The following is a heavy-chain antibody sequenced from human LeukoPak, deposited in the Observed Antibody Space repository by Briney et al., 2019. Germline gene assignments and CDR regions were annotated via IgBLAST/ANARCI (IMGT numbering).Heavy chain of an antibody. Sequence: PGGSLRLSCAASGFTFSSCGMHWVRQAPGKGLEWVAFIRYDGSNKYYADSVKGRFTISRDNSKNTLYLQMNSLRAEDTAVYYCAKDLDRAAAGRGMVYWGQGTLVTVSS. CDR3: AKDLDRAAAGRGMVY. V-gene: IGHV3-30*02. D-gene: IGHD6-13*01. CDR2: IRYDGSNK. J-gene: IGHJ4*02. CDR1: GFTFSSCG.